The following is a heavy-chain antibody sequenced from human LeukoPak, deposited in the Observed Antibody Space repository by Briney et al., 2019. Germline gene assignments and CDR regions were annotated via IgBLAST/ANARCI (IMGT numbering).Heavy chain of an antibody. CDR3: ARAAVFHYYYGSAIVGDYYYYYMDV. CDR2: IYYSGST. V-gene: IGHV4-59*12. J-gene: IGHJ6*03. CDR1: GGSIRSYY. Sequence: SETLSLTCTVSGGSIRSYYWSWIRQPPGKGLEWIGYIYYSGSTNYKPSLKSRVTISVDTSKNQFSLKLSSVTAADTAVYYCARAAVFHYYYGSAIVGDYYYYYMDVWGKGTTVTVSS. D-gene: IGHD3-10*01.